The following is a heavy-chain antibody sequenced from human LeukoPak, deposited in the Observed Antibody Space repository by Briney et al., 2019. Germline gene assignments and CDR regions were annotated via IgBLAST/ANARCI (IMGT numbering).Heavy chain of an antibody. CDR1: GGSISSYY. CDR2: IYYSGST. Sequence: AETLSLTCTVSGGSISSYYWSWIRQPPGKGLEWIGYIYYSGSTNYNPSLKSRVTISVDTSKNQFSLKLSSVTAADTAVYYCAREDTAMVGFDYWGQGTLVTVSS. D-gene: IGHD5-18*01. CDR3: AREDTAMVGFDY. J-gene: IGHJ4*02. V-gene: IGHV4-59*01.